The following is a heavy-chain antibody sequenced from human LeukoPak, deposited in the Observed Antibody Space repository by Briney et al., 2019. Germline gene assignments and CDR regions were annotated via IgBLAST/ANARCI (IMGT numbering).Heavy chain of an antibody. CDR2: INHSGST. J-gene: IGHJ4*02. CDR3: ARAVRRGYYYGSGSPFDY. V-gene: IGHV4-34*01. Sequence: SETLSLTCAVYGGSFSGYYWSWIRQPPGKGLEWIGEINHSGSTNYNPSLKSRVTISVDTSKNQFSLKLSSVTAADTAVYYCARAVRRGYYYGSGSPFDYWGQGTLVTVSS. D-gene: IGHD3-10*01. CDR1: GGSFSGYY.